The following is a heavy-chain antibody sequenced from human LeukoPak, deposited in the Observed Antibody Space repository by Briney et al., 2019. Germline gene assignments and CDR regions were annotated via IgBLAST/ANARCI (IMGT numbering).Heavy chain of an antibody. V-gene: IGHV4-39*07. Sequence: SETLSLTCRVSGGSISSTSYYWGWVRQPPGKGLEWVASIYHSGETFYNPSLESRVAISVDTSNNEVFLDLYSVTAADTAMYYCAETNTQDWFDPWGRGTLVTVSS. CDR1: GGSISSTSYY. J-gene: IGHJ5*02. D-gene: IGHD2-8*01. CDR2: IYHSGET. CDR3: AETNTQDWFDP.